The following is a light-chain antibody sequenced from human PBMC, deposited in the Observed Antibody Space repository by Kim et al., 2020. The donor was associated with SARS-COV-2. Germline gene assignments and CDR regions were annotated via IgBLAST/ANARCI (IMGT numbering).Light chain of an antibody. CDR3: ATWDDSLSARL. CDR1: SSNIGTHS. J-gene: IGLJ3*02. Sequence: QSVLTQPPSASATPGQRVTISCSGSSSNIGTHSVSWYQQLPGTAPKLLIYKNNQRPSGVPDRFSGSKSGTSASLAISGFRSEDEADYYCATWDDSLSARLFGVGTQLTVL. V-gene: IGLV1-47*01. CDR2: KNN.